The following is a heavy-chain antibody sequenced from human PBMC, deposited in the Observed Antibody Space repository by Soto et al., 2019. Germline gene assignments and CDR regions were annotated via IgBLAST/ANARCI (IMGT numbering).Heavy chain of an antibody. CDR1: GFTFSSYA. Sequence: PGGSLRLSCAASGFTFSSYAMSWVRQAPGKGLEWVSAISGSGGSTYYADSVKGRFTISRDNSKNTLYLQMNSLRAGDTAVYYCAKDGGGRMTTVTTFDYWGQGTLVTVSS. CDR2: ISGSGGST. V-gene: IGHV3-23*01. J-gene: IGHJ4*02. CDR3: AKDGGGRMTTVTTFDY. D-gene: IGHD4-17*01.